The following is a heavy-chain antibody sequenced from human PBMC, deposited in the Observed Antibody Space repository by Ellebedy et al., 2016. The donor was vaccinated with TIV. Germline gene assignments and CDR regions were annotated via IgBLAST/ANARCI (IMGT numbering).Heavy chain of an antibody. CDR1: GFSFRSYW. V-gene: IGHV3-7*01. D-gene: IGHD4-17*01. CDR2: IYQDGSDQ. J-gene: IGHJ5*02. CDR3: ARRGSYGDYAVRINSWFDP. Sequence: PGGSLRLSCAASGFSFRSYWMSWVRQAPGKGLEWVANIYQDGSDQYYVDSVKGRFTISRDNANKSLFLQMNSLRVEDTAVYYCARRGSYGDYAVRINSWFDPWGQGTLVTVSS.